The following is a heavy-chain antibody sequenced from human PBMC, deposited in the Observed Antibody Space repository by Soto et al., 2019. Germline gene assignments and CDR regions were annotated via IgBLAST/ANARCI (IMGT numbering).Heavy chain of an antibody. V-gene: IGHV3-33*01. D-gene: IGHD5-18*01. CDR2: IWYDGSNK. CDR1: GFTFSSYG. Sequence: PGGSLRLSCAASGFTFSSYGMHWVRQAPGKGLEWVAVIWYDGSNKYYADSVKGRFTISRDNSKNTLYLQMNSLRAEDTAVYYCARDAGLLQLWSTVVDYWGQGTLVTVSS. CDR3: ARDAGLLQLWSTVVDY. J-gene: IGHJ4*02.